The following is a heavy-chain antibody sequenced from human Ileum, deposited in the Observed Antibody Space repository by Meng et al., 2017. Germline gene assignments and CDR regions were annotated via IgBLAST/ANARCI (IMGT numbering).Heavy chain of an antibody. D-gene: IGHD1/OR15-1a*01. CDR3: ARRPNKRGDAFDI. J-gene: IGHJ3*02. Sequence: GESLKISCQGSGYTFTTYWIVWVRQMPGKGLEWMGIFNPGNSDTRNNPSFQGQVIMSADNSVSTAYLQWSSLEASDTAMYYCARRPNKRGDAFDIWGQGTMVTVSS. CDR1: GYTFTTYW. CDR2: FNPGNSDT. V-gene: IGHV5-51*01.